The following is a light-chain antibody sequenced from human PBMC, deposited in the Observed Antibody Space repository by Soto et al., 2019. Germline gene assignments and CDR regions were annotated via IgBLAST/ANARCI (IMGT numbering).Light chain of an antibody. V-gene: IGLV3-21*04. Sequence: SYELTQPPSVSVAPEKTTTITCGGNNIGDKRVHWYRQKPGQAPELLISYDSDRPSGIPERFSGSNSGNTATLTISRVEAGDEADYYCQVWDIMTDNYVFGGGTKLTVL. CDR2: YDS. J-gene: IGLJ1*01. CDR3: QVWDIMTDNYV. CDR1: NIGDKR.